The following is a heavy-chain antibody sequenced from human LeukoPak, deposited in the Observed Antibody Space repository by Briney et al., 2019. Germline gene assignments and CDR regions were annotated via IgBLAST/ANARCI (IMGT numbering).Heavy chain of an antibody. V-gene: IGHV3-11*01. CDR1: GFTFSDYY. CDR2: ISSSGSTI. D-gene: IGHD2-21*02. J-gene: IGHJ4*02. CDR3: ARAPIAEICGGDCYWEFDY. Sequence: GGSLRLSCAASGFTFSDYYMSWIRQAPGKGLECVSYISSSGSTIYYADSVKGRFTLSRDNAKNSLYLQMNSLRAEDTAVYYCARAPIAEICGGDCYWEFDYWGQGTLVTVSS.